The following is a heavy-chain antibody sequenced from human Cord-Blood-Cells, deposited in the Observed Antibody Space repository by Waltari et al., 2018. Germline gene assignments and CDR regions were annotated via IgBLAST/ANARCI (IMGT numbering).Heavy chain of an antibody. CDR1: GYTFTSYA. D-gene: IGHD2-15*01. Sequence: QVQLVQSGAEVKKPGASVKVSCKASGYTFTSYAMHCVRQAPGQRLEWMGWINAGNGNTKDSQKFQGRVTITRDTSASTAYMELSSLRSEDTAVYYCARNHVVVVAATLDYFDYWGQGTLVTVSS. CDR3: ARNHVVVVAATLDYFDY. CDR2: INAGNGNT. J-gene: IGHJ4*02. V-gene: IGHV1-3*01.